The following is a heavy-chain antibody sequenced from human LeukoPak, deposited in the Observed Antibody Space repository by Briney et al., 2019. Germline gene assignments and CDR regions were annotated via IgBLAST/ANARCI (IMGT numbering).Heavy chain of an antibody. CDR2: IDPSSSYI. D-gene: IGHD3-10*01. CDR1: GFTFSDYH. Sequence: GSLRLSCVASGFTFSDYHMAWIRQAPGKGLEWASYIDPSSSYIHYADSAMRRFTISRDNAKNSLYLQMNSLRVDDTAVYYCARLSFAAGQWYFDLWGRGTLVTVSS. V-gene: IGHV3-11*06. CDR3: ARLSFAAGQWYFDL. J-gene: IGHJ2*01.